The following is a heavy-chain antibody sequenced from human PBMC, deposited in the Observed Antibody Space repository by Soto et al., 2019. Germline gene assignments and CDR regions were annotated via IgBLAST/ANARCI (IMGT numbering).Heavy chain of an antibody. CDR3: ARGGPADIAADLSWFDP. CDR1: GGSINSSNW. D-gene: IGHD6-13*01. Sequence: QVQLQESGPGLVKPSGTLSLTCAVSGGSINSSNWWTWVRQPPGKGLEWIGNIYHSGNTNYNPSLKSRLSMSVDKSQNQVSPRVSSVTAADPAIYYCARGGPADIAADLSWFDPWGQGTLGPVSS. J-gene: IGHJ5*02. V-gene: IGHV4-4*02. CDR2: IYHSGNT.